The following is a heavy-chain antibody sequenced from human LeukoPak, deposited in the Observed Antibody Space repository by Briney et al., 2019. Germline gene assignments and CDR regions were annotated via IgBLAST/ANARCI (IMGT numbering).Heavy chain of an antibody. D-gene: IGHD3-10*01. CDR1: GFTFSSYS. CDR2: IRSSSRTI. V-gene: IGHV3-48*01. Sequence: PGGSLRLSCAAPGFTFSSYSMNWVRQAPGKGLEWVSYIRSSSRTIYYADSVKGRFTFSRDNAKNSLFLQMNSLRADDTAVYYCARDGSGRVPEMSAPDYWGQGTLVTVSS. CDR3: ARDGSGRVPEMSAPDY. J-gene: IGHJ4*02.